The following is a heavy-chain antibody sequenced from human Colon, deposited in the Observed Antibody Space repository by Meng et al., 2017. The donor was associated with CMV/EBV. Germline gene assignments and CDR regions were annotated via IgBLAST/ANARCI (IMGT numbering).Heavy chain of an antibody. Sequence: SISSSPYYWGWIRQPPGKGLEWIGNVYYRGNTFYNPALKSRVTMSIDTSKNQFSLELKSVTASDTAVYYCASQDFVIVRAAFNWFDPWGQGTLVTVSS. CDR1: SISSSPYY. CDR3: ASQDFVIVRAAFNWFDP. CDR2: VYYRGNT. D-gene: IGHD2/OR15-2a*01. V-gene: IGHV4-39*01. J-gene: IGHJ5*02.